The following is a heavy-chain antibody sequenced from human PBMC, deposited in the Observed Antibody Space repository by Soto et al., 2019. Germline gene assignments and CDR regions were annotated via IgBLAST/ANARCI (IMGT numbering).Heavy chain of an antibody. CDR3: ARIPRGPSFGWFDH. CDR2: ITHSGST. Sequence: QVQLQESGPGLVKPSETLSLACTVSRGSISSYYWSWFRQTPGKGLEWIGYITHSGSTKYNPSLESRVMVSIDTSRQQFSLRLISVTAADTAVYYWARIPRGPSFGWFDHWGQGSLVIVSS. J-gene: IGHJ5*02. V-gene: IGHV4-59*01. D-gene: IGHD5-18*01. CDR1: RGSISSYY.